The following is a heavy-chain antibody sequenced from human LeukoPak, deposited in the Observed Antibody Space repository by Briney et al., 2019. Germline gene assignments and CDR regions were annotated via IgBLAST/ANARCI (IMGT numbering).Heavy chain of an antibody. V-gene: IGHV3-23*01. CDR3: VRGSSANYDT. D-gene: IGHD4/OR15-4a*01. CDR2: ITRSGDNT. CDR1: GYTFSSYA. Sequence: GGSLRLSCAASGYTFSSYAMCCVRHALGKGLQWVSSITRSGDNTYYADSVKGRFTNSRDNTKNTLHLQVNSLRAEDTAVYYCVRGSSANYDTWGQGTLVTVSS. J-gene: IGHJ5*02.